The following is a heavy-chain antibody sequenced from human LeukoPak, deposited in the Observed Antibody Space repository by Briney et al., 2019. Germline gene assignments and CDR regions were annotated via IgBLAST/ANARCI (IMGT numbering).Heavy chain of an antibody. V-gene: IGHV6-1*01. CDR2: TYYRSTWYN. CDR3: ARRLTQYDCFDP. CDR1: GDSVSSNSVT. Sequence: SQTLSLTCAISGDSVSSNSVTWNWIRQSPSRGLEWLGRTYYRSTWYNDYAVSVRGRITVNPDTSKNQFSLQLNSVTPEDTAVYYCARRLTQYDCFDPWGQGILVTVSS. D-gene: IGHD2-2*01. J-gene: IGHJ5*02.